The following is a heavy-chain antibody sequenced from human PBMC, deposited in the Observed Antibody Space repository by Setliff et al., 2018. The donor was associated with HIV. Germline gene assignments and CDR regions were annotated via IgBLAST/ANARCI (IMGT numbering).Heavy chain of an antibody. J-gene: IGHJ5*02. V-gene: IGHV4-38-2*02. Sequence: TLSLTCAVSGYSISSGFYWGWIRQPPGKGLEWIGSIYHSGSTYYNPSLRSRVTISVDTSKNQFSLKLSSVTAADTAVYYCARDAPTVYANGWFDPWGQGTLVTVSS. CDR1: GYSISSGFY. D-gene: IGHD2-8*01. CDR2: IYHSGST. CDR3: ARDAPTVYANGWFDP.